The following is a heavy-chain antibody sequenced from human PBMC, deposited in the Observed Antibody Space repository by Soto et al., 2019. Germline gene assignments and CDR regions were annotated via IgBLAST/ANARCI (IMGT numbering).Heavy chain of an antibody. D-gene: IGHD3-10*01. V-gene: IGHV3-23*01. Sequence: GGSLRLSCATSGFTFNTYPMTWVRQAQGKGLEWVSSISSTAGRTSSYADSVKGRFAISRDFSDNTVYLQMNNLRVDDTAVYFCAKGVLSFHYGMEVWGQGTKVTVSS. CDR3: AKGVLSFHYGMEV. CDR1: GFTFNTYP. J-gene: IGHJ6*02. CDR2: ISSTAGRTS.